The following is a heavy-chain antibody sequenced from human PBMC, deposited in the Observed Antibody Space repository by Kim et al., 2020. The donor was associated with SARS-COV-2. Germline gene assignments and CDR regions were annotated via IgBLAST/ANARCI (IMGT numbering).Heavy chain of an antibody. D-gene: IGHD3-22*01. CDR3: ARDYDSSGYYYPVGDY. CDR1: GYTFTSYG. J-gene: IGHJ4*02. CDR2: ISAYNGNT. Sequence: ASVKVSCKASGYTFTSYGISWVRQAPGQGLEWMGWISAYNGNTNYAQKLQGRVTMTTDTSTSTAYMELRSLRSDDTAVYYCARDYDSSGYYYPVGDYWGQGTLVTVSS. V-gene: IGHV1-18*01.